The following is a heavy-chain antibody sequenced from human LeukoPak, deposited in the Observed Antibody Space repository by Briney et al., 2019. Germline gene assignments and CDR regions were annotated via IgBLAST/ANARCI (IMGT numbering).Heavy chain of an antibody. CDR1: GFTFSDYY. Sequence: GGSLRLSCAASGFTFSDYYMSWIRQAPGKGLERISYISHRVSDVQYADSVKGRFTISRDNARNSLYLQMNGLRAEDTAVYYCAKGGYSNSSPFDYWGQGTLVTVSS. J-gene: IGHJ4*02. CDR2: ISHRVSDV. D-gene: IGHD6-6*01. V-gene: IGHV3-11*01. CDR3: AKGGYSNSSPFDY.